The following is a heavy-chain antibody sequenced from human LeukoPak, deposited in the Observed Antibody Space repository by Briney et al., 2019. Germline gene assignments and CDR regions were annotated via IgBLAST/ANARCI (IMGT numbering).Heavy chain of an antibody. Sequence: ASVKVSCKASGYTFTSYGISWVRQAPGQGLEWMGWISAYNGNTNYAQKLQGRVTMTTDTSTSTAYMELRSLRSDDTAVYCCARVRGYCSGGSCYYDAFDIWGKGQWSPSLQ. V-gene: IGHV1-18*01. CDR3: ARVRGYCSGGSCYYDAFDI. CDR1: GYTFTSYG. D-gene: IGHD2-15*01. J-gene: IGHJ3*02. CDR2: ISAYNGNT.